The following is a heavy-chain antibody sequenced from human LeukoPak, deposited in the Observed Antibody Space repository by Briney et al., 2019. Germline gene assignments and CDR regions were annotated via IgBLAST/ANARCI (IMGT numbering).Heavy chain of an antibody. J-gene: IGHJ4*02. V-gene: IGHV3-30-3*01. CDR3: ARDTRWDYVSGSYRYPLALDY. D-gene: IGHD3-16*02. Sequence: GRSLRLSCAASGFTFSSYAMHWVRQAPGKGLEWVAVISYDGSNKYYADSVKGRFTISRDNSKNTLYLQMNSLRAEDTAVYYCARDTRWDYVSGSYRYPLALDYWGQGTLVTVSS. CDR1: GFTFSSYA. CDR2: ISYDGSNK.